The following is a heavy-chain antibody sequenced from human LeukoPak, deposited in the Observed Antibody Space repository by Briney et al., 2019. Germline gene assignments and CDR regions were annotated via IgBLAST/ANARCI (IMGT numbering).Heavy chain of an antibody. J-gene: IGHJ4*02. CDR2: ISSSGSYI. Sequence: GGSLRLSCAASGFTFSSYSMNWVRQAPGKGLEWVSSISSSGSYIYYADSVKGRFTISRDNAKNSLYLQMNSLRAEDTAVYYCAREGSGYYYRFDYWGQGTLVTVSS. V-gene: IGHV3-21*01. CDR1: GFTFSSYS. CDR3: AREGSGYYYRFDY. D-gene: IGHD3-22*01.